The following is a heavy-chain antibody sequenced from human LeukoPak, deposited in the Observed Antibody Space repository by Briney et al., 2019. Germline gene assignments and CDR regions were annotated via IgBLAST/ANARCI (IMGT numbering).Heavy chain of an antibody. CDR3: AKLRGLGATLYFDY. CDR1: GFTFSSYG. J-gene: IGHJ4*02. D-gene: IGHD1-26*01. V-gene: IGHV3-23*01. Sequence: GGSLRLSCAASGFTFSSYGMSWVRQAPGKGLEWVSAITGNGANTFYADSVKGRFTISRDNSKNTMYLQMNSLRAEDTAVYYCAKLRGLGATLYFDYWGQGTLVTVSS. CDR2: ITGNGANT.